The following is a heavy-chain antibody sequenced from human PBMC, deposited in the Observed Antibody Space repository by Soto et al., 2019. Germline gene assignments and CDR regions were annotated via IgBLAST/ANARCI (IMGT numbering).Heavy chain of an antibody. CDR1: GGSISSGGYS. V-gene: IGHV4-30-2*01. CDR2: IYHSGST. J-gene: IGHJ6*02. D-gene: IGHD1-26*01. Sequence: QLQLQESGSGLVKPSQTLSLTCAVSGGSISSGGYSWSWIRQPPGKGLAWIGYIYHSGSTYYNPSLKSRVTIAVDRSKNLFSLKLSSVTAADTAVYYCGREAVVGATHYGMDVWGQGTTVIVSS. CDR3: GREAVVGATHYGMDV.